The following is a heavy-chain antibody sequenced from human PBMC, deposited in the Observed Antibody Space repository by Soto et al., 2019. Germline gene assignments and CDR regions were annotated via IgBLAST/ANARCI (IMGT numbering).Heavy chain of an antibody. J-gene: IGHJ4*02. CDR1: GFPFTNYA. CDR3: AKGWHYDKSGYFYQ. V-gene: IGHV3-23*01. Sequence: EVQLLESGGGLVQPGGSLRLSCAASGFPFTNYAMGWVRQAPGKGLEWVSGISDSGSSTYYADSVKGRFTNSRDNSKNTLYLQMNSLRAEDTAVYYCAKGWHYDKSGYFYQWGQGTLVTVSS. D-gene: IGHD3-22*01. CDR2: ISDSGSST.